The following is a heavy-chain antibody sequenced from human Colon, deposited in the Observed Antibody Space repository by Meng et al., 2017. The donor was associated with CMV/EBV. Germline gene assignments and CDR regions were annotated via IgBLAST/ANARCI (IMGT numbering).Heavy chain of an antibody. CDR1: GFTFNSYS. D-gene: IGHD3-10*01. CDR2: ISTTVSYV. CDR3: AREPGTYGYFDF. V-gene: IGHV3-21*01. J-gene: IGHJ4*02. Sequence: GEAGGGVVTPGASLRLSCVASGFTFNSYSMNWVRPSPGKGLEWVSSISTTVSYVYYADSVKGRFTISRDNAKNSLYLQMDSLRAEDTAVYYCAREPGTYGYFDFWGQGTLVTVSS.